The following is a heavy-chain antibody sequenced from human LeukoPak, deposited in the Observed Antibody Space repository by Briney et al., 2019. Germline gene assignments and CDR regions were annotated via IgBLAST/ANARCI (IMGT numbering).Heavy chain of an antibody. J-gene: IGHJ3*01. V-gene: IGHV3-15*01. D-gene: IGHD2-15*01. CDR1: GSTFRNAW. CDR3: TTGYCDGGSCYAYDV. CDR2: IKSKAVGETT. Sequence: GGSLRLSCEASGSTFRNAWMTWVRQAPGKGLERVGRIKSKAVGETTDYIAPVNGRFIISRDDSKNTVYLQMNSLKPEDTAVYFCTTGYCDGGSCYAYDVWGQGAMVIVSS.